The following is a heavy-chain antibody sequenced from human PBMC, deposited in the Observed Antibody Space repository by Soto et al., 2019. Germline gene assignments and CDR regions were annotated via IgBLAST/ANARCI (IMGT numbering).Heavy chain of an antibody. J-gene: IGHJ4*02. CDR1: GGSISSSIYY. Sequence: SETLSLTCTVSGGSISSSIYYWGWIRQPPGKGLEWIGSVYYSGSTYYNPSLESRVTISVDKSKNQFSLKLMSLSAADTAVYYCGRLEGLAPISYYFDYWGQGALVTVSS. CDR3: GRLEGLAPISYYFDY. D-gene: IGHD3-9*01. CDR2: VYYSGST. V-gene: IGHV4-39*01.